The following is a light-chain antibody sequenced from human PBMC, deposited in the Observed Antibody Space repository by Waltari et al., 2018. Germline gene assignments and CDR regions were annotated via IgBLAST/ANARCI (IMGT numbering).Light chain of an antibody. V-gene: IGLV2-11*01. Sequence: QSALTQPRSVSGSPGQSVTISCTGTRSDVGGYNYVSWYQQHPDKAPKLIIYDIHKRPSGVPERFSGSKSGNTASLTISGLQAEDEADYYCCSYVGSNIYWVFGGGTKLTVL. CDR1: RSDVGGYNY. J-gene: IGLJ3*02. CDR3: CSYVGSNIYWV. CDR2: DIH.